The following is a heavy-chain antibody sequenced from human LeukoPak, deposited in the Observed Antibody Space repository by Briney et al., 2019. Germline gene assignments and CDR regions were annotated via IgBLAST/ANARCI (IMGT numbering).Heavy chain of an antibody. J-gene: IGHJ5*02. D-gene: IGHD3-22*01. Sequence: SETLSLTCAVYGGSFSGYYWSWIRQPPGKGLEWIGEINHSGSTNYNPSLKSRVTISVDTSKNQFSLKLSSVTAADTAVYYCARGPRTMIVVVITRGWFDPWGQGTLVTVSS. CDR2: INHSGST. V-gene: IGHV4-34*01. CDR3: ARGPRTMIVVVITRGWFDP. CDR1: GGSFSGYY.